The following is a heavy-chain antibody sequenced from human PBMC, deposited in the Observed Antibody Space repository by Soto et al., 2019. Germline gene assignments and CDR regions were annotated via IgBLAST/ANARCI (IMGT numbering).Heavy chain of an antibody. CDR1: GYTFTGYY. CDR2: INPNSGGT. V-gene: IGHV1-2*04. CDR3: ARGDDIVVVPFYYYYGMDV. D-gene: IGHD2-2*01. Sequence: ASVKVSCKASGYTFTGYYMHWVRQAPGQGLEWMGWINPNSGGTNYAQKFQGWVTMTRDTSISTAYMELSRLRSDDTAVYYCARGDDIVVVPFYYYYGMDVWGQGTTVTVSS. J-gene: IGHJ6*02.